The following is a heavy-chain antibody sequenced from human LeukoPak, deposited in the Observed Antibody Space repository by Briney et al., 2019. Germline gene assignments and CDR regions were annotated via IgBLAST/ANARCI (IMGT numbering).Heavy chain of an antibody. CDR3: ARTRGHYYDSSGYYDPGYYYYGMDV. V-gene: IGHV3-7*01. J-gene: IGHJ6*02. D-gene: IGHD3-22*01. CDR2: IKQDGSEK. CDR1: GFTFSSYL. Sequence: PGGSLRLSCAASGFTFSSYLMSWVRQAPGKGLEWVANIKQDGSEKYYVDSVKGRFTISRDNAKNSLYLQMNSLRAEDTAVYYCARTRGHYYDSSGYYDPGYYYYGMDVWGQGTTVAVSS.